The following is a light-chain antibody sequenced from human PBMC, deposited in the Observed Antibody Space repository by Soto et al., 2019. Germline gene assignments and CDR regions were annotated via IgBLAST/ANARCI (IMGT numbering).Light chain of an antibody. CDR1: NVGSRS. CDR2: YDS. CDR3: QVWEATGDQVV. Sequence: SYELTQPPSVSEAPGETARLSCGGNNVGSRSVHWYQQKPGQAPFLVIYYDSDRPSGIPERFSGSNSGNTATLIISRVEAGDEAGSYCQVWEATGDQVVFGGGSKLTVL. V-gene: IGLV3-21*01. J-gene: IGLJ2*01.